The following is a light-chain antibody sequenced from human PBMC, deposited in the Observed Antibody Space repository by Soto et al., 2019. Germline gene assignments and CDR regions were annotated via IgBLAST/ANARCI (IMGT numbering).Light chain of an antibody. CDR1: QSIASY. J-gene: IGKJ5*01. CDR2: DAS. CDR3: QQYNSYRIT. V-gene: IGKV1-5*01. Sequence: DIQMTQSPSSVSASVGDSVTITCRASQSIASYVNWYQQKPGKAPKLLIYDASSLKSGVPSRFSGSGSGTEFTLTISSLQPDDFATYYCQQYNSYRITFGQGTRLEI.